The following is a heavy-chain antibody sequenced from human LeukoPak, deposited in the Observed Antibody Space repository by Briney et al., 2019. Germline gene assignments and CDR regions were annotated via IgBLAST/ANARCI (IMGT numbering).Heavy chain of an antibody. J-gene: IGHJ6*03. CDR1: GGTFISYA. CDR2: IIPIFGTA. CDR3: AREVRGYSYGYYYMDV. V-gene: IGHV1-69*05. Sequence: SVKVSCKASGGTFISYAISWVRQAPGQGLEWMGRIIPIFGTANCAQKFQGRVTITTDESTSTAYMELSSLRSEDTAVYYCAREVRGYSYGYYYMDVWGKGTTVTVSS. D-gene: IGHD5-18*01.